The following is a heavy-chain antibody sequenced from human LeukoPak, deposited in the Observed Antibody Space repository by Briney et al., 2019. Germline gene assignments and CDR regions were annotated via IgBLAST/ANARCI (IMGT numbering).Heavy chain of an antibody. V-gene: IGHV3-48*03. Sequence: GGYLRRSCVVSGFSCSDYEMAWVRQAPGIGLEWISYISNSGDIRRYADAVKGRFAISRDNAKNSVSLQMNSLRADDTGLYFCAGGPQYSGSYGDWGQGTLVTVSS. D-gene: IGHD1-26*01. CDR2: ISNSGDIR. J-gene: IGHJ4*02. CDR3: AGGPQYSGSYGD. CDR1: GFSCSDYE.